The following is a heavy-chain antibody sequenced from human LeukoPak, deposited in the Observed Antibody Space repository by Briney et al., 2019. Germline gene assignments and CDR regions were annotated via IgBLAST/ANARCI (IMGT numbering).Heavy chain of an antibody. V-gene: IGHV4-59*08. CDR2: ISYSGST. D-gene: IGHD4-17*01. CDR1: GASISSDY. Sequence: SETLSLTCTVSGASISSDYWSWIRQPPGKGLEWIGYISYSGSTNYNPSLKSRVTISVDTPKNQFSLKLSSVTAADTAVYYCARHGTYDGDYVFFDYWGQGTPVTVSS. CDR3: ARHGTYDGDYVFFDY. J-gene: IGHJ4*02.